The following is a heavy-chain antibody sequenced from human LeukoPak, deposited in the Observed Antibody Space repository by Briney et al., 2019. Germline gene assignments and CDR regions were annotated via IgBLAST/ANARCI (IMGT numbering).Heavy chain of an antibody. CDR1: GFTFSDYY. CDR2: IKQDGSEK. D-gene: IGHD6-13*01. CDR3: ARSQQLGY. Sequence: GGSLRLSCAASGFTFSDYYMSWVRQAPGKGLEWVANIKQDGSEKNYVDSVKGRFTTSRDNAKNALYLQMNSLRAEDTAVYYCARSQQLGYWGQGALVTVSS. V-gene: IGHV3-7*01. J-gene: IGHJ4*02.